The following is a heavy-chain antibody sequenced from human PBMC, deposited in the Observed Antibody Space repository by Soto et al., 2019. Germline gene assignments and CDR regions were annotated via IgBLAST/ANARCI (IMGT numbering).Heavy chain of an antibody. D-gene: IGHD3-22*01. Sequence: PGVSLRITCSASGFTYSLSAMHWVRQAPGKGLEYVSSISINGGSTHYADSVKGRFTISRDNSKNTQYLQMSSLRADDTALYYCVKGDYYYDSSGYYPFDYWGQGT. J-gene: IGHJ4*02. CDR2: ISINGGST. CDR3: VKGDYYYDSSGYYPFDY. V-gene: IGHV3-64D*06. CDR1: GFTYSLSA.